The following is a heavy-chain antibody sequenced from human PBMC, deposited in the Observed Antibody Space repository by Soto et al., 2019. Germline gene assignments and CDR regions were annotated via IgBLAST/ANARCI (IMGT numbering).Heavy chain of an antibody. J-gene: IGHJ6*02. V-gene: IGHV3-11*06. D-gene: IGHD3-10*01. CDR3: ASDSTGSGLDYGMDV. CDR2: ISSDSIYT. Sequence: QVQLVESGGGLVKPGGSLRLSCAASGFTFNDHYMTWIRQAPGQGLEWVSFISSDSIYTNSADSVKGRFTISSDNAKNLLYLQMSSLRVEDTAVDDCASDSTGSGLDYGMDVWGQGPTVAVSS. CDR1: GFTFNDHY.